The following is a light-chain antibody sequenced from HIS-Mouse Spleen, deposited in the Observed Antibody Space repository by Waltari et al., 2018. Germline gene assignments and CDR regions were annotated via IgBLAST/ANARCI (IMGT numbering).Light chain of an antibody. CDR2: AAS. Sequence: DIQITQTPSPLSASVGDRVTIPCRASQSISSYLNWYQQKPGKAPNLLIYAASSLQSGVPSRFSGSGSGTDFTLTISSLQPEDFATYYCQQSYSTPLTFGGGTKVEIK. V-gene: IGKV1-39*01. J-gene: IGKJ4*01. CDR1: QSISSY. CDR3: QQSYSTPLT.